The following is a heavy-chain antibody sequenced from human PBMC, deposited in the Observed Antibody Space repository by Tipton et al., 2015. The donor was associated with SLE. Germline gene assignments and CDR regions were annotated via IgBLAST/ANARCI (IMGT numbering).Heavy chain of an antibody. Sequence: TLSLTCTATGDSVTSSGYYWSWIRQPPGKGLEWIGYIYYSGSTNYNPSLKSRVTISVDTSKNQFSLKLSSVTAADTAVYYCARVQAYEGFDPWGQGTLVTVSS. CDR2: IYYSGST. V-gene: IGHV4-61*08. CDR1: GDSVTSSGYY. D-gene: IGHD3-16*01. J-gene: IGHJ5*02. CDR3: ARVQAYEGFDP.